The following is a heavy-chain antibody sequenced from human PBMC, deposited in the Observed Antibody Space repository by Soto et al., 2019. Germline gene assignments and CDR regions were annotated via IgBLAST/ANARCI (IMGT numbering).Heavy chain of an antibody. CDR2: IKSKTDGGTT. D-gene: IGHD3-22*01. V-gene: IGHV3-15*07. Sequence: GGSPRLSCAASGFTFSNAWMNWVRQAPGKGLEWVGRIKSKTDGGTTDYAAPVKGRFTISRDDSKNTLYLQMNSLKTEDTAVYYCTTDPVSGSWYYYDSSGYPADYWGQGTLVTVSS. CDR1: GFTFSNAW. J-gene: IGHJ4*02. CDR3: TTDPVSGSWYYYDSSGYPADY.